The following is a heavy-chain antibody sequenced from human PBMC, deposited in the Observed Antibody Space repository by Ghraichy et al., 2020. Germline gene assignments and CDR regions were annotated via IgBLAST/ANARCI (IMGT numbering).Heavy chain of an antibody. V-gene: IGHV3-33*01. Sequence: GGSLRLSCAASGLSFSNHGMHWVRQAPGKGLEWVALIWYDGSNKYYADSVKGRFTISRDNSKNTLYLQMNSLRAEDTAVYYCARDERPGTITPFAYWGQETLVTVPS. D-gene: IGHD4-17*01. J-gene: IGHJ4*02. CDR2: IWYDGSNK. CDR3: ARDERPGTITPFAY. CDR1: GLSFSNHG.